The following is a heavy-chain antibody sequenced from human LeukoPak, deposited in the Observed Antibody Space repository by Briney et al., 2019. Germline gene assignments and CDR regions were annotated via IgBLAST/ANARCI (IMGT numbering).Heavy chain of an antibody. J-gene: IGHJ4*02. CDR3: AKDQEMATTYPSLFDY. CDR1: GFTFSIYA. CDR2: ISGSGAST. D-gene: IGHD5-24*01. Sequence: GGSLRLSCAASGFTFSIYAMSWVRQAPGKGLEWVSAISGSGASTYYTDSVKGRFTISRDNSKNTVYLQMNSLRAEDTAVCYCAKDQEMATTYPSLFDYCGQGTLVTVSS. V-gene: IGHV3-23*01.